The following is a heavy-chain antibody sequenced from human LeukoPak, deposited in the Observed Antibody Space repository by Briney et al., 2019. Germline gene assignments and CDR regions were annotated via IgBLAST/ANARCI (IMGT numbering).Heavy chain of an antibody. J-gene: IGHJ4*02. CDR2: IWYDGSNK. CDR1: GFTFSSYG. D-gene: IGHD5-18*01. V-gene: IGHV3-33*01. Sequence: GGSLRLSCAASGFTFSSYGMHWVRQAPGKGLEWVAVIWYDGSNKYYADSVKGRFTISRDNAKNSLYLQMNSLRAEDTAVYYCARYTAMDPSFDYWGQGTLVTVSS. CDR3: ARYTAMDPSFDY.